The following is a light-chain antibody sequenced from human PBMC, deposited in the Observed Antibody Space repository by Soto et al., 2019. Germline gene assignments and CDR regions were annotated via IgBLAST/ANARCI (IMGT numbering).Light chain of an antibody. CDR1: QNVNTF. Sequence: DMVLTQSPATLSLSPGERASLSCRASQNVNTFLAWYQQKHDQSPRLLIYDASNRATGIPARFSGSGSGTDFTLTISRLEPEDFAVYFCQQRDKWPVTFGAGTRVEI. CDR2: DAS. CDR3: QQRDKWPVT. V-gene: IGKV3-11*01. J-gene: IGKJ4*01.